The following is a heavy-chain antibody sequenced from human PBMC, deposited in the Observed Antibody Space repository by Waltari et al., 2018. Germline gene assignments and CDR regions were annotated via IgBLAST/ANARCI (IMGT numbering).Heavy chain of an antibody. V-gene: IGHV1-69*12. Sequence: QVQLVQSGAEVKKPGSSVKVSCTASGGTFSSYAISWVRQAPAQGPEWKGGIIPIFGTANYAQKFQGRVTITADESPSTAYMELSSLRSEDTAVYYCARDYDCSGGSCYQYFDYWGQGTLVTVSS. CDR1: GGTFSSYA. J-gene: IGHJ4*02. CDR2: IIPIFGTA. CDR3: ARDYDCSGGSCYQYFDY. D-gene: IGHD2-15*01.